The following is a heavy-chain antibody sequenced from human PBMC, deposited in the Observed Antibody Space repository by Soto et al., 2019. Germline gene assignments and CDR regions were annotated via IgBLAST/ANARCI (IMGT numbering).Heavy chain of an antibody. Sequence: GSTNYNPSLKSRVTISVDTSKNQFSLKLSSVTAADTAVYYCARAWGYTFDYWGQGTLFTVSS. CDR3: ARAWGYTFDY. D-gene: IGHD3-16*02. CDR2: GST. J-gene: IGHJ4*02. V-gene: IGHV4-59*01.